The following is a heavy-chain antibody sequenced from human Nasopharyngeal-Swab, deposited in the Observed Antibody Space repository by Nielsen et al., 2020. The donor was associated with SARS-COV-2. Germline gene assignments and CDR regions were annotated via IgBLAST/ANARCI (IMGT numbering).Heavy chain of an antibody. J-gene: IGHJ6*02. CDR3: ARDKWNRGYYYYGMDV. CDR1: GGTFSSYA. CDR2: IIPIFGTA. Sequence: SVKVSCKASGGTFSSYAISWVRQAPGQGLEWMGGIIPIFGTANYAQKFQGRVTITADESTSTAYMGLSSLRSEDTAVYYCARDKWNRGYYYYGMDVWGQGTTVTVSS. V-gene: IGHV1-69*13. D-gene: IGHD1/OR15-1a*01.